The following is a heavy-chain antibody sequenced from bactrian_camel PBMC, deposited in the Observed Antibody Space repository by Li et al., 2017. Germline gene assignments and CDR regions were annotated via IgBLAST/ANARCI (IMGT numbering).Heavy chain of an antibody. Sequence: VQLVESGGGLVPPGGSLRLSCAAHGFTFSDYWFYWVRQVPGKGLEWISAINRGGDVTIYADSVKTRSSISRDNAKNTLYLQLNSLKTEDTAMYYCAIGAPGYYMDYADSAFAYWGQGTQVTVS. CDR1: GFTFSDYW. J-gene: IGHJ4*01. CDR3: AIGAPGYYMDYADSAFAY. CDR2: INRGGDVT. V-gene: IGHV3S1*01. D-gene: IGHD4*01.